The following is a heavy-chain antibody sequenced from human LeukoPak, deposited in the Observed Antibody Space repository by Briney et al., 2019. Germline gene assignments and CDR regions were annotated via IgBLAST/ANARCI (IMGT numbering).Heavy chain of an antibody. CDR3: ALSPDIAAAGIMSWFDP. V-gene: IGHV2-5*02. CDR1: GFSLSTSGLG. J-gene: IGHJ5*02. D-gene: IGHD6-13*01. Sequence: SGPTLINPTPPLTVTFTFSGFSLSTSGLGVGWIRQPPGKALEWLAVIYWDDDKRYSPSLKSRLTITKDTSKNQVVLTMTNMDPVDTATYYCALSPDIAAAGIMSWFDPWGQGTLVTVSS. CDR2: IYWDDDK.